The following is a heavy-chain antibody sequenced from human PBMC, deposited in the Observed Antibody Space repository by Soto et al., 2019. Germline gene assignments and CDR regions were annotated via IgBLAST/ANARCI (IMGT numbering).Heavy chain of an antibody. D-gene: IGHD6-19*01. V-gene: IGHV3-7*01. J-gene: IGHJ4*02. Sequence: EVQLVESGGGLVQPGGSLRLSCAASGFTFSSYWMSWVRQAPGKGLEWVANIKQDGSEKYYVDSVKGRFTISRDNAKNSLYLQMNSLRAEDTAVHYCARDRGGWYSGRWGQGTLVTVSS. CDR3: ARDRGGWYSGR. CDR2: IKQDGSEK. CDR1: GFTFSSYW.